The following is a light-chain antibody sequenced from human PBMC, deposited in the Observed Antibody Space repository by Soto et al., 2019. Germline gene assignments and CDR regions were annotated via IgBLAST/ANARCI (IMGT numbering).Light chain of an antibody. CDR3: HQGLDQSVT. J-gene: IGKJ5*01. V-gene: IGKV1-39*01. Sequence: DIQMTQSPSSLSASVGDRVSITCRASQSIGTYLNWFQQRPGEAPNLLIYSASTLHAGVPSRFSGSGSGTDFTLTISSLQPDDFATYYCHQGLDQSVTFGQGTRLEIK. CDR1: QSIGTY. CDR2: SAS.